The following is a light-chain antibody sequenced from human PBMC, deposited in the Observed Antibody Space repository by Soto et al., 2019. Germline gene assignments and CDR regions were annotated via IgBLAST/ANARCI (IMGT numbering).Light chain of an antibody. J-gene: IGLJ2*01. Sequence: QSVLTQPPSASGTPGQRVTISCSGSTSNIGSNYVYWYQQLPGTAPKLLIFRHDQRPSGVPDRFSGSKSGTSASLAISGLRSEDEADYYCAAWDDSLSGPVFGGGTKVTVL. CDR2: RHD. CDR3: AAWDDSLSGPV. V-gene: IGLV1-47*01. CDR1: TSNIGSNY.